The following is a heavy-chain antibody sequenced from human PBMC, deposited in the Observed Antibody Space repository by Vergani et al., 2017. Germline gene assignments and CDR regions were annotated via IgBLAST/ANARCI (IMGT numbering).Heavy chain of an antibody. V-gene: IGHV4-59*01. J-gene: IGHJ6*02. Sequence: QVQLQESGPGLVKPSETLSLTCTVSGGSISRYYWSWIRQPPGKGLEWIGYIYYSGSTNYNPSLKSRVNISVDTSKNQFSLKLSSVTAADTAVYYCARDGGGYCSSTSCHGGYYYYYGMDVWGQGTTVTVSS. CDR1: GGSISRYY. CDR3: ARDGGGYCSSTSCHGGYYYYYGMDV. CDR2: IYYSGST. D-gene: IGHD2-2*01.